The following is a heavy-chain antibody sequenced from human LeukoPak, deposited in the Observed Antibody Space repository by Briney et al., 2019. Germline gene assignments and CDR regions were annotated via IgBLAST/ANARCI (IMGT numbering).Heavy chain of an antibody. Sequence: ASVKVSCKASGYTFTGYYMHWVRQAPGQGLEWMGWINPNSGGTNYAQKFQGRVTMTRDTSISTAYMELSRLRSDDTVVYYCARELRCSGGSCYAEHFQHWGQGTLVTVSS. D-gene: IGHD2-15*01. CDR3: ARELRCSGGSCYAEHFQH. CDR2: INPNSGGT. CDR1: GYTFTGYY. J-gene: IGHJ1*01. V-gene: IGHV1-2*02.